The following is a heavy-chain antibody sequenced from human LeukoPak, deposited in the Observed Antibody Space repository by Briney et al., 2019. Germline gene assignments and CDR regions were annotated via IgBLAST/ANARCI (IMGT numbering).Heavy chain of an antibody. CDR1: GGSFSSYF. CDR2: IYTSGST. V-gene: IGHV4-4*07. J-gene: IGHJ4*02. Sequence: SETLSLTCTVSGGSFSSYFWSWIRQPAGKGLEWIGRIYTSGSTNYNSSLKSRVTMSVDTSKNQVSLKLSSVTAADTAVYYCATGDGYNSFDYWGQGTLVTVSS. D-gene: IGHD5-24*01. CDR3: ATGDGYNSFDY.